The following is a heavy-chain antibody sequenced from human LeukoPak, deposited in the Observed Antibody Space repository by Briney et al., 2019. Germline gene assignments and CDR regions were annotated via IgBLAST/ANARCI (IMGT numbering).Heavy chain of an antibody. Sequence: GGSLRLSCAASGFTFSSYSMTWVRQAPGKGLEWVSGISASGGSTFYADSVKGRFTISRGNSKNTLYLQMNGLRVEDTAVYYCVREGPRGLAFDIWGQGTMVTVSS. CDR2: ISASGGST. V-gene: IGHV3-23*01. CDR1: GFTFSSYS. D-gene: IGHD3/OR15-3a*01. CDR3: VREGPRGLAFDI. J-gene: IGHJ3*02.